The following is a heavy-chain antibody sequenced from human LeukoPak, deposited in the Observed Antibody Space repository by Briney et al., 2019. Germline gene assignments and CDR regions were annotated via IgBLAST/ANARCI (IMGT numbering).Heavy chain of an antibody. CDR1: GGSISSKSYY. Sequence: PSETLSLTCTVSGGSISSKSYYWGWIRQSPGKGLEWIVSIYDSGSTYYNPSLKSRVTISVDTSKNQFSLKLSSVTAADTALYYCARGYYDVLTGHPKNFDYWDQGILVTVSS. CDR3: ARGYYDVLTGHPKNFDY. V-gene: IGHV4-39*01. J-gene: IGHJ4*02. CDR2: IYDSGST. D-gene: IGHD3-9*01.